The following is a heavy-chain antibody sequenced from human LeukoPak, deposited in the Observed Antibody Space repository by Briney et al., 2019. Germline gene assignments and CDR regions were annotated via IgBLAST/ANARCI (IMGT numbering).Heavy chain of an antibody. CDR2: IWYDGSNK. J-gene: IGHJ4*02. CDR3: ARASYDSSGYYFYLDY. CDR1: GFTFSSYG. D-gene: IGHD3-22*01. V-gene: IGHV3-33*08. Sequence: PGGSLRLSCAASGFTFSSYGMHWVRQAPGKGLEWVAVIWYDGSNKYYADSVKGRFSISRDNSKNTLYLQMNSLRAEDTAVYYCARASYDSSGYYFYLDYWGQGTLVTVSS.